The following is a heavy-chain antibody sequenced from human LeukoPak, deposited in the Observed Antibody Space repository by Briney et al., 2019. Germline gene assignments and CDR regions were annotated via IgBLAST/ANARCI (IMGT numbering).Heavy chain of an antibody. CDR1: GFTFSSYG. J-gene: IGHJ4*02. Sequence: GGSLRLSCAASGFTFSSYGMHWVRQAPGKGLEWVAVIWYDGSNKYYADSVKGRFTISRDNSKNTLYLQMNSLRAEDTAVYYCAREDYGDYFIVYWGQGTLVTVSS. D-gene: IGHD4-17*01. V-gene: IGHV3-33*01. CDR2: IWYDGSNK. CDR3: AREDYGDYFIVY.